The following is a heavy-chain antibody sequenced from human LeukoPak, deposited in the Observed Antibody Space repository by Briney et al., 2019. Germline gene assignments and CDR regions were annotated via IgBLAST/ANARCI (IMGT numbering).Heavy chain of an antibody. Sequence: SQTLSLTCDISGDSVSSNGAAWNWIRQSPSRGLEWLGRTYYRSRWYNDYAVSLKSRLTINADTSMNHFSLQLTSVTPEDTVVYYCARSGGTAIGNYERATFDYWGQGTLVTVSS. CDR2: TYYRSRWYN. J-gene: IGHJ4*02. D-gene: IGHD1-7*01. CDR1: GDSVSSNGAA. V-gene: IGHV6-1*01. CDR3: ARSGGTAIGNYERATFDY.